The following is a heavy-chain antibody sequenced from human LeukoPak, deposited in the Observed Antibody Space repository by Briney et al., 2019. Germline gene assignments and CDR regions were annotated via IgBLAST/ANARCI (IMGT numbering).Heavy chain of an antibody. Sequence: GGSLRLSCAASGFTFSSYGMHWVRQAPGKGLEWVTLISHDGSNKYYADSVKGRFTISRDNSNNMLYLQMNSLRAEDTAVYYCTTAGPHESFDYWGQGTLVTVSS. V-gene: IGHV3-30*03. J-gene: IGHJ4*02. CDR3: TTAGPHESFDY. CDR2: ISHDGSNK. CDR1: GFTFSSYG.